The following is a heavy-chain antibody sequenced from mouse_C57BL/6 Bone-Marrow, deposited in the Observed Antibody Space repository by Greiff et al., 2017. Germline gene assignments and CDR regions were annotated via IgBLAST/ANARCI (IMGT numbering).Heavy chain of an antibody. V-gene: IGHV3-6*01. CDR2: ISYDGSN. J-gene: IGHJ3*01. CDR1: GYSITSGYY. Sequence: ESGPGLVKPSQSLSLTCSVTGYSITSGYYWNWIRQFPGNKLEWMGYISYDGSNNYNPYLKNRISITRDTSKNQFFLKLNSVTTEDTATYYCARVWFANCGQGPLVTVSS. CDR3: ARVWFAN.